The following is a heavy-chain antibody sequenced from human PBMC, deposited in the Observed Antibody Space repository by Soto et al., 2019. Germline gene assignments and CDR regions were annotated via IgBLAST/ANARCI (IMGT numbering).Heavy chain of an antibody. D-gene: IGHD6-19*01. CDR3: ARGQQWLVLDSFDY. CDR2: ISYDGSNK. CDR1: GFTFSSYA. V-gene: IGHV3-30-3*01. J-gene: IGHJ4*02. Sequence: GGSLRLSCAASGFTFSSYAMHWVRQAPGKGLEWVAVISYDGSNKYYADSVKGRFTISRDNSKNTLYLQMNSLRAEDTAVYYCARGQQWLVLDSFDYWGQGTLVTVSS.